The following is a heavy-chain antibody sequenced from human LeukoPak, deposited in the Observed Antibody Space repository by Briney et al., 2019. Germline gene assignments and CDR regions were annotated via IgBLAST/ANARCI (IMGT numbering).Heavy chain of an antibody. D-gene: IGHD3-3*01. Sequence: PSETLSLTCTVSGGSISSGSYYWSWIRQPAGKGLEWIGRIYTSGSTNYNPSLKSRVTISVDTSKNQFSLKLSSVTAADTAVYYCARAGDFWSGYYTAVSAFDIWGQGTMVTVSS. CDR2: IYTSGST. CDR1: GGSISSGSYY. J-gene: IGHJ3*02. CDR3: ARAGDFWSGYYTAVSAFDI. V-gene: IGHV4-61*02.